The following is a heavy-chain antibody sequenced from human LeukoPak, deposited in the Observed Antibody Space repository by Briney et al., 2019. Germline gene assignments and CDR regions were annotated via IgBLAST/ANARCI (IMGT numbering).Heavy chain of an antibody. CDR3: ASGYSSGSKKYYFDY. D-gene: IGHD6-19*01. CDR1: GGSISSSSYY. J-gene: IGHJ4*02. CDR2: IYYSGRT. Sequence: SETLSLTCTVPGGSISSSSYYWGWIRQPPGKGLEWIGSIYYSGRTYYNPSLKSRVTISVDTSKNQFSLKLSSVTAADTAVYYCASGYSSGSKKYYFDYWGQGTLVTVSS. V-gene: IGHV4-39*01.